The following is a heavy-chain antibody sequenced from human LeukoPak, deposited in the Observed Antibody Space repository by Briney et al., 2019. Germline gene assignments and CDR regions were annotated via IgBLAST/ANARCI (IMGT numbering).Heavy chain of an antibody. CDR2: IIPILGIA. Sequence: ASVKVSCKASGGTFSSYAIGWVRQAPGQGLEWMGRIIPILGIANYAQKFQGRVTITADKSTSTAYMELSSLRSEDTAVYYCARGALVGATRVADYWGQGTLVTVSS. D-gene: IGHD1-26*01. CDR1: GGTFSSYA. J-gene: IGHJ4*02. V-gene: IGHV1-69*04. CDR3: ARGALVGATRVADY.